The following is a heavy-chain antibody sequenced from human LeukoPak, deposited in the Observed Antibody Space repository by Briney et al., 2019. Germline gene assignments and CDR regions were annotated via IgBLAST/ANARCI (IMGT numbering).Heavy chain of an antibody. D-gene: IGHD5-24*01. CDR2: VSGGGGST. Sequence: GGSLRLSCAASGFTFSSYGMHWVRQAPGKGLEWVSAVSGGGGSTYYADSVKGRFTISRDNSKNTLYLQMNSLRAEDTAVYYCAKLGWLQRAFDYWGQGTLVTVSS. J-gene: IGHJ4*02. CDR1: GFTFSSYG. V-gene: IGHV3-23*01. CDR3: AKLGWLQRAFDY.